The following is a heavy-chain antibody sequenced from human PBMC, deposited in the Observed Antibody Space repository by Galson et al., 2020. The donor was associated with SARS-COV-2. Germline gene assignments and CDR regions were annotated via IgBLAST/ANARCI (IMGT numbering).Heavy chain of an antibody. CDR2: IYYSGST. CDR1: GGSISSGGYY. V-gene: IGHV4-31*03. CDR3: ARDFGGYSGFYDAFDI. D-gene: IGHD5-12*01. J-gene: IGHJ3*02. Sequence: SETLSLTCTVSGGSISSGGYYWSWIRQHPGKGLEWIGYIYYSGSTYYNPSLKSRVTISVDTSKNQFSLKLSSVTAADTAVYYCARDFGGYSGFYDAFDIWGQGTMGTVSS.